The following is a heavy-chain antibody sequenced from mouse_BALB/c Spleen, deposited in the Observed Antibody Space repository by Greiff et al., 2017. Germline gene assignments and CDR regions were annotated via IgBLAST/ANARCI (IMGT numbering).Heavy chain of an antibody. Sequence: EVQVVESGGGLVKPGGSLKLSCAASGFTFSSYAMSWVRQTPEKRLEWVASISSGGSTYYPDSVKGRFTISRDNARNILYLQMSSLRSEDTAMYYCASFYGNCDRWFAYWGQGTLVTVSA. V-gene: IGHV5-6-5*01. J-gene: IGHJ3*01. CDR2: ISSGGST. CDR1: GFTFSSYA. D-gene: IGHD2-1*01. CDR3: ASFYGNCDRWFAY.